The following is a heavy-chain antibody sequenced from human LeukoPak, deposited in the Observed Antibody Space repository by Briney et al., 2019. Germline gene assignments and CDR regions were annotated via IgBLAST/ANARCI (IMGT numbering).Heavy chain of an antibody. J-gene: IGHJ4*02. V-gene: IGHV3-23*01. D-gene: IGHD6-6*01. CDR3: AKETSSSFDY. Sequence: GGSLRLSCAASGFTFSSYAMNWVRQAPGKGLEYVSGISNSGGSTYYADSVKGRFTISRDNSKNTLYLQMNSLRAEDTAVYYCAKETSSSFDYWGQGTLVTVSS. CDR1: GFTFSSYA. CDR2: ISNSGGST.